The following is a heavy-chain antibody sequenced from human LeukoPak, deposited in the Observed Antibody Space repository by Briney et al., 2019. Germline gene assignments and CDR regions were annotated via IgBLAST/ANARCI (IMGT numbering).Heavy chain of an antibody. CDR2: ISGSGGST. V-gene: IGHV3-23*01. D-gene: IGHD3-22*01. CDR1: GFTFSSYA. CDR3: AKDLKRDYYDSSGYYYSDY. Sequence: GGSLRLSCAASGFTFSSYAMSWVRQAPGKGLEWVSAISGSGGSTYYADSVKGRFTISRDNSKNTLYLQMNSLRAEDTAVYYCAKDLKRDYYDSSGYYYSDYWGQGTLVTVSS. J-gene: IGHJ4*02.